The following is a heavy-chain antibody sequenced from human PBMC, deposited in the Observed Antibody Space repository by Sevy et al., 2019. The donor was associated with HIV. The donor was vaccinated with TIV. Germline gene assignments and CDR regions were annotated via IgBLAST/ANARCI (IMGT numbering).Heavy chain of an antibody. J-gene: IGHJ6*02. Sequence: GGSLRLSCAASGFTFSSYWMHWVRQAPGKGLVWVSRINSDGSSTSYADSVKGRFTISRDNAKNTLYLQMNSLRAEDTGVYYCARRITMVRGVISDLMDVWGQGTTVTVSS. V-gene: IGHV3-74*01. CDR3: ARRITMVRGVISDLMDV. D-gene: IGHD3-10*01. CDR2: INSDGSST. CDR1: GFTFSSYW.